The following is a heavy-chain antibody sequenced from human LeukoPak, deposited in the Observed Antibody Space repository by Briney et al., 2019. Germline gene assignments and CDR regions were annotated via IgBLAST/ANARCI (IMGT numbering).Heavy chain of an antibody. J-gene: IGHJ4*02. V-gene: IGHV3-74*01. CDR3: VRSRGYFDS. Sequence: QSGGSLRLSCSGSGFTFSSSWMHWVRQVPGKGLVWVSRLNNDGSTAYADSVKGRFIISRDSAKNTLYLEMSSLRAEDTAVYYCVRSRGYFDSWGQGTLVTVSS. CDR1: GFTFSSSW. CDR2: LNNDGST.